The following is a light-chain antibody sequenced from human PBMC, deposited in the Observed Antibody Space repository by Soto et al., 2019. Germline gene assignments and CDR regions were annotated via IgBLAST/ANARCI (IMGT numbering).Light chain of an antibody. V-gene: IGLV1-47*01. Sequence: QSVLTQPPSASGTPGQRVTISCSGSSSNIGSNYVYWYQQLPGTAPKLLIYRNNQRPSGVPDRFSGSKSGTSASLAISGLLSEDEADYYCAAWDDIRSGFYVFGTGTKLTVL. CDR2: RNN. CDR1: SSNIGSNY. CDR3: AAWDDIRSGFYV. J-gene: IGLJ1*01.